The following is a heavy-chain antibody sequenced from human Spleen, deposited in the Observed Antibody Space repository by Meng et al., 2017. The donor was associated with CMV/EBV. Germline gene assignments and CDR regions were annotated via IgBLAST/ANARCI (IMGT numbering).Heavy chain of an antibody. V-gene: IGHV4-39*07. D-gene: IGHD6-25*01. CDR3: TRDVEEQRLLNWFDP. CDR1: SGSIIRNGGYY. CDR2: ISYTGST. J-gene: IGHJ5*02. Sequence: HLQLQESGPGLVKPWGSPSLTCTVSSGSIIRNGGYYWGWIRQPPGKGLEWIGSISYTGSTYYNPSLESRVIMSVDTSKNQFSLKLTSVTAADTAMYYCTRDVEEQRLLNWFDPWGQGILVTVSS.